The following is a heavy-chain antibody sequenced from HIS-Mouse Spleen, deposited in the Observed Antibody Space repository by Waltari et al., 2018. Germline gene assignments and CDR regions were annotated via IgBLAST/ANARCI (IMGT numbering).Heavy chain of an antibody. CDR1: GFTFSSSG. CDR2: IWYDGSNK. J-gene: IGHJ4*02. Sequence: QVQLVESGGGLVQPGRSLRLSCAASGFTFSSSGMHWVRQAPGKGLEWVAVIWYDGSNKYYADSVKGRFTISRDNSKNTLYLQMNSLRAEDTAVYYCAKGKYYFDYWGQGTLVTVSS. V-gene: IGHV3-33*06. CDR3: AKGKYYFDY.